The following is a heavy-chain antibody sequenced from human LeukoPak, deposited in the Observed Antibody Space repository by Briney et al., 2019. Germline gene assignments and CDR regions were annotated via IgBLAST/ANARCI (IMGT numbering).Heavy chain of an antibody. D-gene: IGHD3-10*02. CDR2: IYYSGST. V-gene: IGHV4-39*01. CDR3: ARLFSPGNFDY. Sequence: SETLSLTCTVSGGSISSSSYYWGWIRQPPGKGLEWIGSIYYSGSTCYNPSLKSRVTISVDTSKNQFSLKLSSVTAADTAVYYCARLFSPGNFDYWGQGTLVTVSS. CDR1: GGSISSSSYY. J-gene: IGHJ4*02.